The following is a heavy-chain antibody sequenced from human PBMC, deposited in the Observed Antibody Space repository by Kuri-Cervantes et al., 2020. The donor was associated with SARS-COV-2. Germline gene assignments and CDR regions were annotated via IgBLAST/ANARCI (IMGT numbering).Heavy chain of an antibody. V-gene: IGHV3-23*01. J-gene: IGHJ6*02. CDR1: GFTFSSYA. Sequence: GGSLRLSCAASGFTFSSYAMSWVRQAPGKGLEWVSAISGSGGSTYYADSVKGRFTISRDNSKNTLYLQMNSLRAEDTAVYYCTTVPPRGYSGPYYYYGMDVWGQGTTVTVSS. CDR3: TTVPPRGYSGPYYYYGMDV. CDR2: ISGSGGST. D-gene: IGHD5-12*01.